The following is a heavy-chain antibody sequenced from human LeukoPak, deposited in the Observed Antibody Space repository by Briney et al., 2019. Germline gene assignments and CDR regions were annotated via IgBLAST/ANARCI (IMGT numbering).Heavy chain of an antibody. CDR3: ARDDGDV. CDR1: GFTFSNYW. V-gene: IGHV3-7*01. Sequence: GGSLRLSCVSSGFTFSNYWMKWVRRAPGKGLEWVASINEDGSGKFSVGSVKDRITISRDNTRNSLELQINSLTVEDTAIYYCARDDGDVWGTGTTVTVSS. J-gene: IGHJ6*04. CDR2: INEDGSGK.